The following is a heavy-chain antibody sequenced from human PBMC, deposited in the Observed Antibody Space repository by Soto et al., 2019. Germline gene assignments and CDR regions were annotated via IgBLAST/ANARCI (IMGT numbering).Heavy chain of an antibody. V-gene: IGHV4-39*02. J-gene: IGHJ4*02. CDR3: AREGGYYGVLCDY. CDR1: GGAISSSSYF. Sequence: QLRLQESGPGLLRPSETLSLTCNVSGGAISSSSYFWGWVRQPPGKTLEWIGHILYSGTTHYHESLKSRVTITVDTSKNRLSLGLSSVTPADTAVYYCAREGGYYGVLCDYWGQETLVPVSS. D-gene: IGHD4-17*01. CDR2: ILYSGTT.